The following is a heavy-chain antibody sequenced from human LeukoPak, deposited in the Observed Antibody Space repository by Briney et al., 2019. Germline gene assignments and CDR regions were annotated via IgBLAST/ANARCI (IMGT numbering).Heavy chain of an antibody. J-gene: IGHJ4*02. CDR3: ARIGHEDYYFDY. CDR1: GGSIGSSSYY. CDR2: IYYSGST. V-gene: IGHV4-39*07. Sequence: SETLSLTCTVSGGSIGSSSYYWGWIRQPPGKGLEWIGSIYYSGSTYYNPSLKSRVTISVDTSKNQFSLKLSSVTAADTAVYYCARIGHEDYYFDYWGQGTLVTVSS.